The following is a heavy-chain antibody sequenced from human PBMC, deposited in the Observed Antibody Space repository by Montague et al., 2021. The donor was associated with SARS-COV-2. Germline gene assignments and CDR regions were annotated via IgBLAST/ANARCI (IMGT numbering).Heavy chain of an antibody. D-gene: IGHD3-22*01. V-gene: IGHV4-39*02. CDR2: TYYTGNT. J-gene: IGHJ3*01. Sequence: SETLSLTCTVSGGSITNNIDYWAWIRQPPGKGLEWIGSTYYTGNTYYNPSLKSRVTISVVTSKNHFTLKLSSVTAAETAVYYCARLKRYFDSSGSPSAFDFWGQGTKGTVSS. CDR1: GGSITNNIDY. CDR3: ARLKRYFDSSGSPSAFDF.